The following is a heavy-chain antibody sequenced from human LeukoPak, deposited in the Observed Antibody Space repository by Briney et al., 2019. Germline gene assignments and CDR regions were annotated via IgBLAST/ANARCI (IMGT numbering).Heavy chain of an antibody. CDR1: GFTFSTHS. V-gene: IGHV3-21*01. CDR3: ARVPGGLEWADFDY. CDR2: ISSSSSDI. D-gene: IGHD3-3*01. Sequence: GGSLRLSCAASGFTFSTHSMNWVRQAPGKGLEWVSCISSSSSDIYYADSVKARFTISRDNAKNSLYLQMSSLRAEDTAVYYCARVPGGLEWADFDYWGQGTLVTVSS. J-gene: IGHJ4*02.